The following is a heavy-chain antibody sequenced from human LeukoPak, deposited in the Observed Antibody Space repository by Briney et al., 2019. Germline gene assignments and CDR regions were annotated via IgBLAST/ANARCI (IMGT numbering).Heavy chain of an antibody. CDR2: IKPGGSEK. Sequence: GGSLRLPCAASGFTFSSYWMTWVRQGPGKGLEWVANIKPGGSEKYYVDSVKGRFTISRDNAKNSLYLQMNSLRAEDTAVYYCARVTWSGPDYWGQGTLVTVSS. J-gene: IGHJ4*02. CDR1: GFTFSSYW. D-gene: IGHD3-3*01. V-gene: IGHV3-7*03. CDR3: ARVTWSGPDY.